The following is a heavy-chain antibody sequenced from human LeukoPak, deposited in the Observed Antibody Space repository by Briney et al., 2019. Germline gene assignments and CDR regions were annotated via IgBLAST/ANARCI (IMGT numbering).Heavy chain of an antibody. CDR3: ARRLRDFDWLLPFDY. CDR1: GGSFSGYY. CDR2: INHSGST. Sequence: SETLSLTCAVYGGSFSGYYWSWISQPPGKGLEWIGEINHSGSTNYNPSLKSRVTISVDTSKNQFSLKLSSVTAADTAVYYCARRLRDFDWLLPFDYWGQGTLVTVSS. D-gene: IGHD3-9*01. V-gene: IGHV4-34*01. J-gene: IGHJ4*02.